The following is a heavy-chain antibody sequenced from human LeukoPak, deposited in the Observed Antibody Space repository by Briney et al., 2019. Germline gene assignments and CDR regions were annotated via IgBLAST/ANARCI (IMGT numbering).Heavy chain of an antibody. CDR1: GGSISSYY. J-gene: IGHJ4*02. Sequence: SETLSLTCSVSGGSISSYYWSWIRQPPGKGLEWIGYISYSGNTNYNPSLKGRVTISVDTSKNQFSLKLSSVTAADTAVYYCATRSTGVAATFDCWGQGALVTVSS. D-gene: IGHD2-15*01. CDR3: ATRSTGVAATFDC. CDR2: ISYSGNT. V-gene: IGHV4-59*01.